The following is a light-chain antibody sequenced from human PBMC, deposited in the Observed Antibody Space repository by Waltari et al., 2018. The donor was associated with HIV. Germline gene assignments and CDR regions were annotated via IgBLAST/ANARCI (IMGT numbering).Light chain of an antibody. Sequence: SYELTQSPSVSVSPGQTARIACSGESVSQEDVKWYQWKTGQAPVMVIYESTKRSSRMSGRFSASRSGTTATLTITGVRTEDEADYFCQSADTSPSKAIFGGGTK. V-gene: IGLV3-25*03. CDR2: EST. CDR1: SVSQED. CDR3: QSADTSPSKAI. J-gene: IGLJ2*01.